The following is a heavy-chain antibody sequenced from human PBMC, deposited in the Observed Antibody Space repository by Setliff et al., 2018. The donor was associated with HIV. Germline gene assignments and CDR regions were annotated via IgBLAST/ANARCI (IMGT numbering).Heavy chain of an antibody. CDR2: INTDGTNI. J-gene: IGHJ6*03. CDR3: ATNNSGYMEV. D-gene: IGHD3-10*01. V-gene: IGHV3-74*01. Sequence: GESLKLSCGASGFTFSNSWMHWVRQAPGKGLVWVSRINTDGTNIGYADAVKGRFTISRDNAKNTLYLQLNSLRTEDTAVYFCATNNSGYMEVWGQGTTVTVS. CDR1: GFTFSNSW.